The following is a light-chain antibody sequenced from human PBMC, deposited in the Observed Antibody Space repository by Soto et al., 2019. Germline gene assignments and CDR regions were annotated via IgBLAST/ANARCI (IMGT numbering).Light chain of an antibody. V-gene: IGKV1-5*03. CDR3: QQYYGYPWT. Sequence: DIQMTQSPSTLSASVGDRVTITCRASQSMSDWLAWYQQKPGKAPDLLIYRASSLESGVPSRFIGSGSGTEVTLTISSLQPEDSATYYCQQYYGYPWTFGQGTEVEVK. J-gene: IGKJ1*01. CDR2: RAS. CDR1: QSMSDW.